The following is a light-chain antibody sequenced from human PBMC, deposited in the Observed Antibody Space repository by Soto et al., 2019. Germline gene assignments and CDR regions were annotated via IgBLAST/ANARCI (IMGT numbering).Light chain of an antibody. Sequence: AIRMTQSPSSFSASTGDRVTITCRASQGISSYLAWDQQKPGKAPKLLIYAASTLQSGVPSRFGGSGSGTAITLTISCLHSEDFATYYCVQYYSYPQAFGPGTKVDIE. J-gene: IGKJ3*01. CDR3: VQYYSYPQA. V-gene: IGKV1-8*01. CDR1: QGISSY. CDR2: AAS.